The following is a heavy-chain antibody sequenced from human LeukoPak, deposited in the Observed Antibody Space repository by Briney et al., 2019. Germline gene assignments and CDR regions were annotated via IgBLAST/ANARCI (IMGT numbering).Heavy chain of an antibody. V-gene: IGHV4-59*01. J-gene: IGHJ4*02. Sequence: PSETLSLTCTVSGGSISSYYWSWIRQPPGKGLEWIGYIHYSGSTNYNPSLKSRVTISVDTSKNQFSLKLSSVTAADTAVYYCARVGDYGGNSVDYWGQGTLVIVSS. D-gene: IGHD4-23*01. CDR2: IHYSGST. CDR1: GGSISSYY. CDR3: ARVGDYGGNSVDY.